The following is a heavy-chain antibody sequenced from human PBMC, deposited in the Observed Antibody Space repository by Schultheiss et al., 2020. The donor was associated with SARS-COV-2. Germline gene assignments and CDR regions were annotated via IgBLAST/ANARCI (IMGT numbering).Heavy chain of an antibody. J-gene: IGHJ6*03. D-gene: IGHD3-22*01. V-gene: IGHV3-7*03. Sequence: GESLKISCAASGFNLRNYWMDWVRQAPGKGLQWVANIKQDGSVEHYVDSVRGRFIISRDNAKNSLDLQMNSLRVDDTAVYYCARRDRIVVSDHHYIDVWGKGTTVTVSS. CDR3: ARRDRIVVSDHHYIDV. CDR1: GFNLRNYW. CDR2: IKQDGSVE.